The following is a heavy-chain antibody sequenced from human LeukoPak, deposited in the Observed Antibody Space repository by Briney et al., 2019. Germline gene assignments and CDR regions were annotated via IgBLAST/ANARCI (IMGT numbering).Heavy chain of an antibody. D-gene: IGHD6-13*01. CDR1: GFTFSSYS. CDR3: AKIIAVAGTGEDNVFDI. V-gene: IGHV3-NL1*01. Sequence: RPGGSLRLSCAASGFTFSSYSMNWARQAPGKGLEWLAILYRDGGTTYYADSVKGRFTISRDSSKNTLYLQMNSLRAEDTAVYYCAKIIAVAGTGEDNVFDIWGQGTMVTVSS. CDR2: LYRDGGTT. J-gene: IGHJ3*02.